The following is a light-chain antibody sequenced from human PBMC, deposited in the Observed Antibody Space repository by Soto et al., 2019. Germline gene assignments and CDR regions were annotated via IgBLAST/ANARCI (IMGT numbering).Light chain of an antibody. CDR1: SSNIGAGYD. Sequence: QSVLTQPPSVSGAPGQRVIISCTGTSSNIGAGYDVHWYQQLPGTAPKLLIYDNTNRPSGVPDRFSGSKSGTSASLAITGLQAEDEADYHCQPYASSLSGPVFGTGTKLTVL. V-gene: IGLV1-40*01. CDR2: DNT. CDR3: QPYASSLSGPV. J-gene: IGLJ1*01.